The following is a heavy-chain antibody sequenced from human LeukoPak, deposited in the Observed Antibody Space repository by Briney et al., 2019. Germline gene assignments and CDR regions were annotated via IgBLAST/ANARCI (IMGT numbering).Heavy chain of an antibody. D-gene: IGHD3-22*01. V-gene: IGHV4-39*07. CDR1: GGSISSSSYY. CDR2: IYYSGST. CDR3: AKIHHYYDSRVFDY. J-gene: IGHJ4*02. Sequence: PSETLSLTCTVSGGSISSSSYYWGWIRQPPGKGLEWIGSIYYSGSTYYNPSLKSRVTISVDTSKNQFSLKPSSVTAADTAVYYCAKIHHYYDSRVFDYWGQGTLVTVSS.